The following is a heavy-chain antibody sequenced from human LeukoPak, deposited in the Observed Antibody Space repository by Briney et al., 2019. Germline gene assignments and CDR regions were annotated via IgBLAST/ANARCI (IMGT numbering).Heavy chain of an antibody. D-gene: IGHD3-3*01. V-gene: IGHV3-30*01. CDR2: ISYDGSNK. CDR1: GFTFSSYA. J-gene: IGHJ4*02. Sequence: QPGGSLRLSCAASGFTFSSYAMHWVRQAPGKGLEWVAVISYDGSNKYYADSVKGRFTISRDNSKNTLYLQMNSLRAEDTAVYYCARGYYDFWSGPMAPLFDYWGQGTLVTVSS. CDR3: ARGYYDFWSGPMAPLFDY.